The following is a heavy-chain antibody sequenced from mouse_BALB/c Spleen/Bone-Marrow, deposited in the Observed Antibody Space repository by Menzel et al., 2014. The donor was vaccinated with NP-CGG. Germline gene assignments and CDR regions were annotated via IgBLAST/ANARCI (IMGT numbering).Heavy chain of an antibody. D-gene: IGHD2-14*01. Sequence: QVQLKESGPELVKPGASVKISCKASGYTFTDYYINWVKQKPGQGLEWIGWIYPGSGNTKYNEKFKGKATLTVDTSSSTAYMQLSSLTSGDTAVYFCARQVRLFYAMDYWGQGTSVTVSS. CDR1: GYTFTDYY. V-gene: IGHV1-84*02. J-gene: IGHJ4*01. CDR2: IYPGSGNT. CDR3: ARQVRLFYAMDY.